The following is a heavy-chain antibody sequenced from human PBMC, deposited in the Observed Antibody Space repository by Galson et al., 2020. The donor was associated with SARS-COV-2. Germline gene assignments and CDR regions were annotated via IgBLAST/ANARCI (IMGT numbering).Heavy chain of an antibody. CDR1: GYTFTSYG. Sequence: ASVKVSCKASGYTFTSYGISWVRQAPGQGLEWMGWISAYNGNTNYAQKLQGRVTMTTDTSTSTAYMELRSLRSDDTAVYYCARDTYTVAGTYYYYGMDVWGQGTTVTVSS. J-gene: IGHJ6*02. D-gene: IGHD6-19*01. CDR2: ISAYNGNT. CDR3: ARDTYTVAGTYYYYGMDV. V-gene: IGHV1-18*01.